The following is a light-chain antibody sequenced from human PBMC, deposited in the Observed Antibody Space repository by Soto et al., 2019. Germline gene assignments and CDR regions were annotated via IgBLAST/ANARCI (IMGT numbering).Light chain of an antibody. V-gene: IGKV3-15*01. Sequence: ERVMTQSPATLSVSLGERVTLSCRASRTISTNLAWYHQRPGQPPSLLIYAASSRATGVPARFSGSGSGTEFTLTISSLQSEDRGVYYCQQDHNWPWTFGQGTKVQIK. J-gene: IGKJ1*01. CDR3: QQDHNWPWT. CDR2: AAS. CDR1: RTISTN.